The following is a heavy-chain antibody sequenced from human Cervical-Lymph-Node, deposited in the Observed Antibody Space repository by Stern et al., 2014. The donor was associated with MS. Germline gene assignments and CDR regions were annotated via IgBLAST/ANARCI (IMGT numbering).Heavy chain of an antibody. Sequence: VQLVESGAEVKKPGSSVKVSCKASGGTFSSYAISWVRQAPGQGLEWMGGITPIFGTANYAQKFQGRVTITADESTSTAYMELSSLRSEDTAVYYCAILPGIAGWLPFDYWGQGTLVTVSS. D-gene: IGHD6-13*01. CDR3: AILPGIAGWLPFDY. CDR1: GGTFSSYA. J-gene: IGHJ4*02. CDR2: ITPIFGTA. V-gene: IGHV1-69*01.